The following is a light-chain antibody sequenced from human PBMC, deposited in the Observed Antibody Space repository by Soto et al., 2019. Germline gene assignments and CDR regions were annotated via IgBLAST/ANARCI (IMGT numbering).Light chain of an antibody. Sequence: QSVLTQPASVSGYPGQSITISCTGSNSDIGGYNSVSWYQQHPGKAPKLLIFGVTNRPSGVSDRFSGSKSGNTASLTISALQAEDEADYYCTSYTSVTIVVFGGGTKLTVL. V-gene: IGLV2-14*01. J-gene: IGLJ2*01. CDR3: TSYTSVTIVV. CDR2: GVT. CDR1: NSDIGGYNS.